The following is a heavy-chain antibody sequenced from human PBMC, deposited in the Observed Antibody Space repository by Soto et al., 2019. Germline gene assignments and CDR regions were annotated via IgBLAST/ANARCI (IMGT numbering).Heavy chain of an antibody. D-gene: IGHD2-2*01. CDR3: ARDREDIVVVPAAYYNWFDP. Sequence: ASVKVSCKASGYTFTSYGISWVRQAPGQGLEWMGWISAYNGNTNYAQKLQGRVTMTTDTSTSTAYMELRSLRSDDTAVYYCARDREDIVVVPAAYYNWFDPWGQGTLVTAPQ. J-gene: IGHJ5*02. CDR2: ISAYNGNT. CDR1: GYTFTSYG. V-gene: IGHV1-18*01.